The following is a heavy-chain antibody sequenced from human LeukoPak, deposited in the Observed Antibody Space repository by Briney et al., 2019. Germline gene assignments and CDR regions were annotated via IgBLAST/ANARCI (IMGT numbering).Heavy chain of an antibody. J-gene: IGHJ4*02. V-gene: IGHV3-23*01. D-gene: IGHD6-13*01. CDR2: ISGSAGNT. CDR3: AREVAVGIGAYNF. Sequence: GGSLRLSCEASGFTFSSYAMSWVRQAPGKGLEWVSGISGSAGNTYYADSVKGRFTISRDNAKNSLYLQMNSLWAEDTAVYYCAREVAVGIGAYNFWGQGTLVTVSS. CDR1: GFTFSSYA.